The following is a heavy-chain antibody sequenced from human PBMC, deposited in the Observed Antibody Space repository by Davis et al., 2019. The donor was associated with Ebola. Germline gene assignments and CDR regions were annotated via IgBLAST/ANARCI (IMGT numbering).Heavy chain of an antibody. CDR2: ISYDANTK. J-gene: IGHJ2*01. V-gene: IGHV3-30-3*01. CDR3: VRDPALVVTGGGWFFGL. D-gene: IGHD2-21*02. Sequence: GGSLRLSCAAPGFGFSAYTMHWVRQAPGKGLEWVAHISYDANTKDYADSVKGRFTISRDNSKNTLYLQMNSLRAEDTAVYYCVRDPALVVTGGGWFFGLWGRGTLVTVSS. CDR1: GFGFSAYT.